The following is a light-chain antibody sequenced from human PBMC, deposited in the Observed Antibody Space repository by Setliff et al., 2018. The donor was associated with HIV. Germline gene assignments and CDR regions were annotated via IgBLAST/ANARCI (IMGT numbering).Light chain of an antibody. V-gene: IGLV1-44*01. CDR3: ASWDDSLNGWV. CDR1: NSNIGSNT. Sequence: SVLTQPPSASGTPGQRVTISCSGSNSNIGSNTVNWYQQLPGTAPKLLIYSNNQRPSGVPDRFSGSKSGTSASLAISGLQSEDEADYYCASWDDSLNGWVFGGGTKVTVL. CDR2: SNN. J-gene: IGLJ3*02.